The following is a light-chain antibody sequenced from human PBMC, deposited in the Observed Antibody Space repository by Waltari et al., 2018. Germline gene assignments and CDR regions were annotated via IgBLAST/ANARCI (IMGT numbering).Light chain of an antibody. CDR1: QSVTNY. Sequence: DIVLTQSPAILSLSPGVRASLSCRASQSVTNYLAWYQQKPGQAPRLLIYYTSNRATGIPARFSGSGFATDFTLTISSLEPDDFAVYYCQQRRNWPLTFGGGTKVEIK. CDR2: YTS. J-gene: IGKJ4*01. V-gene: IGKV3-11*01. CDR3: QQRRNWPLT.